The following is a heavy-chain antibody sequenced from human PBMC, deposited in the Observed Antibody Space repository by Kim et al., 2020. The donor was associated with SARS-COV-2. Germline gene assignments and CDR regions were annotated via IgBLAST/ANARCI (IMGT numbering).Heavy chain of an antibody. J-gene: IGHJ4*02. D-gene: IGHD5-12*01. Sequence: GGSLRLSCAASGFTFSSYGMHWVRQAPGKGLEWVAVISYDGSNKYYADSVKGRFTISRDNSKNTLYLQMNSLRAEDTAVYYCAKDSERSQRWLQPLDYWGQGTLVTVSS. CDR1: GFTFSSYG. CDR2: ISYDGSNK. CDR3: AKDSERSQRWLQPLDY. V-gene: IGHV3-30*18.